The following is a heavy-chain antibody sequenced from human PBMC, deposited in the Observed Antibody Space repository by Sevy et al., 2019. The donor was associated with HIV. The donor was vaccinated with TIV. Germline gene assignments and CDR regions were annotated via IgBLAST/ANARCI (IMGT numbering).Heavy chain of an antibody. Sequence: GGSLRISCAASGFTFSSSAMHWVRQAPGKGLEYVSAISSNGGSTYYANSVKGRFTISRDNSKNTLYLQMGSLRAEDMAVYYCARVYSGSYYDAFDIWGQGTMVTVSS. CDR3: ARVYSGSYYDAFDI. V-gene: IGHV3-64*01. CDR1: GFTFSSSA. CDR2: ISSNGGST. J-gene: IGHJ3*02. D-gene: IGHD1-26*01.